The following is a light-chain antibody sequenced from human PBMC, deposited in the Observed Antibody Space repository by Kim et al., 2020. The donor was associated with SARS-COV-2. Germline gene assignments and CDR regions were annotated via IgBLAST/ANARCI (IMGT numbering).Light chain of an antibody. CDR1: SSDIGLYNF. Sequence: GQSVTISCTGTSSDIGLYNFVSCYRQPPGKAPKLIIYNVNKRASGISSRFSASKTGSTASLTISGLQAEDEADYYCSSYSRTATIIFGGGTQLTVL. V-gene: IGLV2-14*03. CDR2: NVN. J-gene: IGLJ2*01. CDR3: SSYSRTATII.